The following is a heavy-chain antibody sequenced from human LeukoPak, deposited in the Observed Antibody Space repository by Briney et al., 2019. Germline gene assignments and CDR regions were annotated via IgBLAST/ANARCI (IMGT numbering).Heavy chain of an antibody. V-gene: IGHV3-30*02. CDR2: IRYDGSNK. J-gene: IGHJ6*03. CDR3: AKVKRLGSYYYYYYMDV. Sequence: GGSLRLSCAASGFTFSSYGMHWVRQAPGKGLEWVAFIRYDGSNKYYADSVKGRFTISRDNSKNTLYLQMSSLRAEDTAVYYCAKVKRLGSYYYYYYMDVWGKGTTVTISS. D-gene: IGHD3-16*01. CDR1: GFTFSSYG.